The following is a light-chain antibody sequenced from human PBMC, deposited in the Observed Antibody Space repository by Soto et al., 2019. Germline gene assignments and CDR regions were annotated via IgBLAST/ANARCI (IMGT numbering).Light chain of an antibody. J-gene: IGKJ5*01. V-gene: IGKV3-11*01. Sequence: GMTQSPATLSVSAGERATLSCRASQSVSSYLAWYQKKPGQAPRLLVYDASNRATGIPARFSGSGSGTDFTLTISSLEPEDFAVYYCQQRSNWPPITFGQGTRLEIK. CDR2: DAS. CDR1: QSVSSY. CDR3: QQRSNWPPIT.